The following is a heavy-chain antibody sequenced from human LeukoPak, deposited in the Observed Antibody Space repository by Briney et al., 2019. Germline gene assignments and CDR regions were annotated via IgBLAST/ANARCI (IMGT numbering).Heavy chain of an antibody. Sequence: GASVKVSCKASGYTFTSYGISWVRQAPGQGLEWMGWISTYNGNTNYAQKLQGRVTMTTDTSTSTAYMELRSLRSDDTAVYYCAREWDYDILTGYSNWSDPWGQGTLVTVSS. CDR3: AREWDYDILTGYSNWSDP. D-gene: IGHD3-9*01. CDR2: ISTYNGNT. V-gene: IGHV1-18*01. CDR1: GYTFTSYG. J-gene: IGHJ5*02.